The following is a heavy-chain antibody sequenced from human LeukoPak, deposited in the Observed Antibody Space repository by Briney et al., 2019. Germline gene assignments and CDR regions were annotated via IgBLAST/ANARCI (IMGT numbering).Heavy chain of an antibody. D-gene: IGHD6-19*01. V-gene: IGHV3-30*18. J-gene: IGHJ5*02. CDR1: GFTFSSYG. CDR2: ISYDGSNK. CDR3: AKGVYGQRGGSGWYWPASWFDP. Sequence: PGGSLRLSCAASGFTFSSYGMHWVRQAPGKGLEWVAVISYDGSNKYYADSVKGRFTISRDNSKNTLYPQMNSLRAEDTAVYYCAKGVYGQRGGSGWYWPASWFDPWGQGTLVTVSS.